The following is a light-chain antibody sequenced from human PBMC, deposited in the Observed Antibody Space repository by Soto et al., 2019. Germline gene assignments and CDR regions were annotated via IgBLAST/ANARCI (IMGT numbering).Light chain of an antibody. CDR1: QSVRTK. Sequence: ETVITQTPATLSGCPREKATLSCRASQSVRTKLAWYQQKPGQAPRLLIYGASSRATGIPARFSGSGSGTEFTLPIRSLQSEDSGVYYCQQYNKWPAEITFGQGTRLEIK. CDR3: QQYNKWPAEIT. CDR2: GAS. V-gene: IGKV3D-15*01. J-gene: IGKJ5*01.